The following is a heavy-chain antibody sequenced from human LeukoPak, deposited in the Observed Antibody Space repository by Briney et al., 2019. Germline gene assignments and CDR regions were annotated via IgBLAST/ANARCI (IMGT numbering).Heavy chain of an antibody. CDR1: GYSINSGYY. V-gene: IGHV4-38-2*02. CDR3: ARAKVTTPYKSYYDYYYMDV. D-gene: IGHD3-10*01. J-gene: IGHJ6*03. CDR2: IYHSGST. Sequence: SETLSLTCTVSGYSINSGYYWGWIRQPPGKGLEWIGSIYHSGSTYYNPSLKSRVTISVDTSKNQFSLKLSSVTAADTAVYYCARAKVTTPYKSYYDYYYMDVWGKGTTVTISS.